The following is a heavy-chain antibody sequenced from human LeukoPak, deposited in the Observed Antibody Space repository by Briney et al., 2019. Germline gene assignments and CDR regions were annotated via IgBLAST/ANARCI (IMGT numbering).Heavy chain of an antibody. CDR2: ISYDGSDK. Sequence: GGSLRLSCAASGFTFSSFGFHWVRQAPGKGLEWVAFISYDGSDKYYAESVRGRFTISRDKSKNTLYLQMNSLRGEDTAVYFCAKEKGRLQFSPALDYWGQGTLVTVSS. CDR3: AKEKGRLQFSPALDY. J-gene: IGHJ4*02. CDR1: GFTFSSFG. D-gene: IGHD4-11*01. V-gene: IGHV3-30*02.